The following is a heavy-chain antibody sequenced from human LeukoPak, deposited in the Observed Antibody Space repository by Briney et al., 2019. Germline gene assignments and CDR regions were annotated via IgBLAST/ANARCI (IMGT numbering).Heavy chain of an antibody. V-gene: IGHV4-59*08. CDR2: IYYSGST. Sequence: SETLSLTCTVSGGSTSSYYWSWIRQPPGKGLEWIGYIYYSGSTNYNPSLKSRVTISVDTSKNQFSLKLSSVTAADTAVYYCARRRGYSGYDIIDYWGQGTLVTVSS. CDR3: ARRRGYSGYDIIDY. CDR1: GGSTSSYY. D-gene: IGHD5-12*01. J-gene: IGHJ4*02.